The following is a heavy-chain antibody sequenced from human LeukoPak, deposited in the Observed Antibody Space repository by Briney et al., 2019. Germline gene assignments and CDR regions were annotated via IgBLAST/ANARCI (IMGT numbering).Heavy chain of an antibody. J-gene: IGHJ4*02. CDR1: GDSVSSNSVA. V-gene: IGHV6-1*01. CDR3: ARGRSGYSSSWYPPGDY. Sequence: SQTLSLTCGISGDSVSSNSVAWNWIRQSPSRCLEWLGRTYYRSKWYNDYAVSVKSRITINPDTSKNQFSLKLSSVTAADTAVYYCARGRSGYSSSWYPPGDYWGQGTLVTVSS. CDR2: TYYRSKWYN. D-gene: IGHD6-13*01.